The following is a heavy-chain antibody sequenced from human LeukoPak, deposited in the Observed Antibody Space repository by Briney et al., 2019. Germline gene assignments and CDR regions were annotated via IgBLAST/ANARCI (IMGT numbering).Heavy chain of an antibody. J-gene: IGHJ4*02. CDR2: IYYSGRT. V-gene: IGHV4-59*01. Sequence: SETLSLTCSVSGGSISSYYWSWIRQPPGRGLEWIGYIYYSGRTSYNPSLKSRVTISVGTSKNRFSLRLSSVTAADTAVYYCARAAYCGTDCYYQFDYWGQGTLVTVSS. CDR1: GGSISSYY. D-gene: IGHD2-21*02. CDR3: ARAAYCGTDCYYQFDY.